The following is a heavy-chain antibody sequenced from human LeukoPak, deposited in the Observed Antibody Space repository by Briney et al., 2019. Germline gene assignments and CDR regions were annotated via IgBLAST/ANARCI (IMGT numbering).Heavy chain of an antibody. J-gene: IGHJ4*02. D-gene: IGHD5-24*01. CDR3: ASGGGYNLVY. CDR2: IIPILGIA. V-gene: IGHV1-69*04. CDR1: GGTFSSYA. Sequence: SVKVSCKASGGTFSSYAISWVRQAPGQGLEWMGRIIPILGIANYAQKFQGRVTITADKSTSTAYMELSSLRSEGTAVYYCASGGGYNLVYWGQGTLVTVSS.